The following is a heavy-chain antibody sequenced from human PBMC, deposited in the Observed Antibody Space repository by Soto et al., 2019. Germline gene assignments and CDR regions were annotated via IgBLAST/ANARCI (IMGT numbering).Heavy chain of an antibody. CDR3: AYDSSGYVDS. D-gene: IGHD3-22*01. CDR2: ISYDGSTR. J-gene: IGHJ4*02. V-gene: IGHV3-30-3*01. CDR1: GFTFSNYA. Sequence: ESGGGVVQPGRSLRLSCAASGFTFSNYAIHWVRQAPGKGLEWVAVISYDGSTRYYADSVKGRFTISRDNSKNSLFLQMSSLRPEDTAVYYCAYDSSGYVDSWGQGTQVTVSS.